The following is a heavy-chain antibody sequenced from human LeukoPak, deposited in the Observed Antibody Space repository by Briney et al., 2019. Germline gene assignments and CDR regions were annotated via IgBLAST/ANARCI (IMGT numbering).Heavy chain of an antibody. CDR1: GFTFSSYA. J-gene: IGHJ6*02. Sequence: GGSLRLSCAASGFTFSSYAMSWVRQAPGKGLEWVSAISGSGGNTYYADSVRGRFTISRDNSKNTLFLQMNSLRAEDTAVYYCATDRFYYYYGMDVWGQGTTVTVSS. CDR3: ATDRFYYYYGMDV. CDR2: ISGSGGNT. V-gene: IGHV3-23*01.